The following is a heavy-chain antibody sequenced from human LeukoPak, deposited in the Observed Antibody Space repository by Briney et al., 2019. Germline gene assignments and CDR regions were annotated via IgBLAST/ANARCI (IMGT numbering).Heavy chain of an antibody. CDR2: ISGSGGST. D-gene: IGHD6-13*01. Sequence: GGSLRLSCAASGFTFSSYAMSWVRQAPGKGLEWVSAISGSGGSTYYADSVKGRFTVSRDNSKNTLYLQMNSLRAEDTAVYYCARASSSSWYTGYYFDYWGQGTLVTVSS. CDR3: ARASSSSWYTGYYFDY. J-gene: IGHJ4*02. CDR1: GFTFSSYA. V-gene: IGHV3-23*01.